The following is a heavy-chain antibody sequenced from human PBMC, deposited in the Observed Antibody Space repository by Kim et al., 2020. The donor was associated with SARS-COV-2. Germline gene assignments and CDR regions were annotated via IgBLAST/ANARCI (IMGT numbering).Heavy chain of an antibody. CDR1: NGSSSPYF. V-gene: IGHV4-59*08. CDR3: ARLGSGWPNIDH. D-gene: IGHD6-19*01. CDR2: VHYSGRT. Sequence: SETLSLTCSISNGSSSPYFWSWGRQPPGRGLEWIGFVHYSGRTNYNPTLNSRVTISVDMSRTQFTLELRSVTAADTAVYYCARLGSGWPNIDHWGQGTLVTVSS. J-gene: IGHJ4*02.